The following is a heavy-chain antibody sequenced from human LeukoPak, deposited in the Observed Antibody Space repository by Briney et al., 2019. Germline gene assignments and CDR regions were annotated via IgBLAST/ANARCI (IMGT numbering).Heavy chain of an antibody. J-gene: IGHJ4*02. CDR2: ISSSSSTI. Sequence: GGSLRLSCAASGFTFSSYWMHWVRQAPGKGLGWVSYISSSSSTIYYADSVKGRFTISRDNAKNSLYLQMNSLRAEDTAVYYCARESSAAAGNRFDCWGQGTLVTVSS. V-gene: IGHV3-48*01. D-gene: IGHD6-13*01. CDR3: ARESSAAAGNRFDC. CDR1: GFTFSSYW.